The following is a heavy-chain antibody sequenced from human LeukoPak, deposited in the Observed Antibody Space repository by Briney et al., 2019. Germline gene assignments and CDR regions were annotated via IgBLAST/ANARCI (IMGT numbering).Heavy chain of an antibody. D-gene: IGHD3-22*01. CDR1: GFTFSSYG. CDR2: ISYDGSNK. J-gene: IGHJ4*02. CDR3: AKLDDYYDSSGYSFLY. Sequence: GGSLRLSCAASGFTFSSYGMHWVRQAPGKGLEWVAVISYDGSNKYYADSVKGRFTISRDNSKNTLYLQMNSLRAEDTAVYYCAKLDDYYDSSGYSFLYWGQGTLVTVSS. V-gene: IGHV3-30*18.